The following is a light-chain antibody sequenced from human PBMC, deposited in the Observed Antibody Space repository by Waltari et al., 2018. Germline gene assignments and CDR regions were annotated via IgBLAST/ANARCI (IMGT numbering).Light chain of an antibody. CDR2: VNSDGSH. V-gene: IGLV4-69*01. CDR1: SGHCSNV. J-gene: IGLJ3*02. Sequence: QLVLTQSPSASASLGASVKLTCTPRSGHCSNVIAWLQQQPAKGPRYLMKVNSDGSHSKGDKIPDRFSGSSSGAEHYLTISSLQSEDEADYYCQTGGHGTWVFGGGTKLTVL. CDR3: QTGGHGTWV.